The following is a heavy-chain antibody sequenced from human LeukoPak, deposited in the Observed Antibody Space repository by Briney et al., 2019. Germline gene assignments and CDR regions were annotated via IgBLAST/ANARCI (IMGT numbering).Heavy chain of an antibody. Sequence: PGGSLRLSCAASGFTFSDYYMSWVRQAPGKGLEWVSVIYSGGSTYYADSVKGRFTISRDNSKNTLYLQMNSLRAEDTAVYYCAREDDVGATYGMDVWGQGTTVTVSS. D-gene: IGHD4/OR15-4a*01. CDR3: AREDDVGATYGMDV. J-gene: IGHJ6*02. V-gene: IGHV3-53*01. CDR2: IYSGGST. CDR1: GFTFSDYY.